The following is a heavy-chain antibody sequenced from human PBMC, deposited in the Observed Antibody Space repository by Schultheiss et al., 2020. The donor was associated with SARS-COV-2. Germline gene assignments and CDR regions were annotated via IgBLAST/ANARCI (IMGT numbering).Heavy chain of an antibody. CDR2: ISYDGSNK. D-gene: IGHD2-2*02. J-gene: IGHJ4*02. Sequence: GGSLRLSCAASGFTFSSYAMSWVRQAPGKGLEWVAVISYDGSNKYYADSVKGRFTISRDNSKNTLYLQMNSLRAEDTAVYYCAKGYCSSTSCYTGQQLVPGDYWGQGTLVTVSS. CDR1: GFTFSSYA. CDR3: AKGYCSSTSCYTGQQLVPGDY. V-gene: IGHV3-30*07.